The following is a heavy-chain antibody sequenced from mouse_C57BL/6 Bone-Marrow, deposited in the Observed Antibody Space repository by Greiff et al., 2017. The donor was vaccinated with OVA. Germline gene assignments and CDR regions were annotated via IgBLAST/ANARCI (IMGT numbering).Heavy chain of an antibody. Sequence: QVQLQQPGAELVMPGASVKLSCKASGYTFTSYWMHWVKQRPGQGLEWIGEIDPSDSYTNYNQKFKGKSTLTVDKSSSTAYMQLSRLTSEDSAVYYCSREGDRALFDYRGQGTTLTVSS. V-gene: IGHV1-69*01. CDR2: IDPSDSYT. D-gene: IGHD3-1*01. CDR3: SREGDRALFDY. CDR1: GYTFTSYW. J-gene: IGHJ2*01.